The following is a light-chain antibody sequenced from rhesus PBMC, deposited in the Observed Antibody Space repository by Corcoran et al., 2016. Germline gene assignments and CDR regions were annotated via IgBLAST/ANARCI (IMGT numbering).Light chain of an antibody. J-gene: IGLJ1*01. Sequence: SVLTQPPSASGAPGQSVTISCSGSRSNIGNNYVYWYQQLSGKAPKLLIYVNNQRPSGVPDRFSASKSGTSASLSISGLQSEDEAHYYCATWDDSLSGYIFGVGTRLTVL. V-gene: IGLV1-72*02. CDR1: RSNIGNNY. CDR2: VNN. CDR3: ATWDDSLSGYI.